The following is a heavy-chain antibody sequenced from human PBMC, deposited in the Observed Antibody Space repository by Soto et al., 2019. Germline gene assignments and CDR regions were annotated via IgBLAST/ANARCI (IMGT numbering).Heavy chain of an antibody. V-gene: IGHV3-15*07. D-gene: IGHD6-13*01. CDR1: GFTFSNAW. Sequence: GGSLSLSCAASGFTFSNAWMNWVRQAPGKGLEWVGRIKSKTDGGTTDHAAPVKGRFTISSDDSKKTMYLQMNSLKTEDTAVYYCTTDKFSSCWYFNYYGMDVWGQGTTVTVSS. CDR3: TTDKFSSCWYFNYYGMDV. CDR2: IKSKTDGGTT. J-gene: IGHJ6*02.